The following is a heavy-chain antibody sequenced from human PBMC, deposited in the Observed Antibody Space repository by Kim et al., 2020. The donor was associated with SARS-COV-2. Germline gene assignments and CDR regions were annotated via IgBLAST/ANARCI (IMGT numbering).Heavy chain of an antibody. CDR1: GFTFSSYA. CDR3: VKVIAVAGSRGYFDS. V-gene: IGHV3-64D*06. J-gene: IGHJ4*02. Sequence: GGSLRLSCSASGFTFSSYAMHWVRQAPGKGLECVSAISSNGGNTYYADSVKGRFTISRDNSKNTLYLQMSSLRPEDTAVYNCVKVIAVAGSRGYFDSWGQGALVTVSS. D-gene: IGHD6-19*01. CDR2: ISSNGGNT.